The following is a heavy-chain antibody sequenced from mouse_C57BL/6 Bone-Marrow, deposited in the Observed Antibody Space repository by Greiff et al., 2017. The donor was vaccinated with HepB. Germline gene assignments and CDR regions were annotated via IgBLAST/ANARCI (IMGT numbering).Heavy chain of an antibody. J-gene: IGHJ2*01. D-gene: IGHD1-1*01. CDR3: ARREDYYGSHYFDY. V-gene: IGHV1-82*01. Sequence: QVQLKESGPELVKPGASVKISCKASGYAFSSSWMNWVKQRPGKGLEWIGRIYPGDGDTNYNGKFKGKATLTADKSSSTAYMQLSSLTSEDSAVYFCARREDYYGSHYFDYWGQGTTLTVSS. CDR1: GYAFSSSW. CDR2: IYPGDGDT.